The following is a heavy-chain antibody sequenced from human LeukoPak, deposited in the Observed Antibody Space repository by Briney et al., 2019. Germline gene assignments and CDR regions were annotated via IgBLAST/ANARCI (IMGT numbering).Heavy chain of an antibody. Sequence: QPGRSLRLSCVASGFSFSNYGMHWVRQAPGKGLEWVSCIRGSAVSTYYADSAKGRFTISRDNSKNTLYLQMNSLRADDTAVYYCAKGGAVSGTTYFDYWGQGTLVTVSS. D-gene: IGHD1-1*01. CDR1: GFSFSNYG. V-gene: IGHV3-23*01. CDR3: AKGGAVSGTTYFDY. CDR2: IRGSAVST. J-gene: IGHJ4*02.